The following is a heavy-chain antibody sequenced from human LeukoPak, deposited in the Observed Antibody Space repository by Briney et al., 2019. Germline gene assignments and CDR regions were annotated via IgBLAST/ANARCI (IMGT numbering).Heavy chain of an antibody. J-gene: IGHJ4*02. Sequence: EASVKVSCKASGYTFTGYYMHWVRQAPGQGLEWMGWINPNSGGTNYAQKFQGRVTMTRDTSISTAYMELSRLRSDDTAVYYCAXXXXXXXSSAERNFDYWGQGTLVTVSS. V-gene: IGHV1-2*02. D-gene: IGHD6-6*01. CDR1: GYTFTGYY. CDR2: INPNSGGT. CDR3: AXXXXXXXSSAERNFDY.